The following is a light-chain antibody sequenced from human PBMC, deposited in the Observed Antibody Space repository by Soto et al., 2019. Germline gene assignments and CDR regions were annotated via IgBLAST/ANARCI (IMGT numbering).Light chain of an antibody. CDR3: SSYTSSSLYV. J-gene: IGLJ1*01. Sequence: QSVLTQPASVSGSPGQSITISCTGTSSDVGYSNYVSWYQQLPGKAPKLMIYDVSDRPSGVSNRFSGSKSGSTASPTISGLQAEDEADYYCSSYTSSSLYVFGTGTKVTVL. CDR1: SSDVGYSNY. V-gene: IGLV2-14*01. CDR2: DVS.